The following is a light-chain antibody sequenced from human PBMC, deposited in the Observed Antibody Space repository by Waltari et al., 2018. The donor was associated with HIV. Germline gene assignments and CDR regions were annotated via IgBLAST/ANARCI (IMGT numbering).Light chain of an antibody. J-gene: IGLJ3*02. CDR3: GTWDGSLNVWV. CDR2: DNT. V-gene: IGLV1-51*01. CDR1: SPNIGNNF. Sequence: QSVLTQQHSVSAASGQKVTLSCSGRSPNIGNNFVHWYQQLPGIAPKLLIYDNTKRPSGNPDRFSGSKSGTSATLAITGLQTGDEADYYCGTWDGSLNVWVFGGGTKVTV.